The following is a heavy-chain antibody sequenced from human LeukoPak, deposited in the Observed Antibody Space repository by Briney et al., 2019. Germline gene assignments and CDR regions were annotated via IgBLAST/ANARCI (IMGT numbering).Heavy chain of an antibody. V-gene: IGHV1-2*02. CDR1: GYTFTGYY. CDR2: INPNSGGT. J-gene: IGHJ5*02. CDR3: ARDPEYSSSAFYWFDP. D-gene: IGHD6-6*01. Sequence: ASVKVSCKASGYTFTGYYMHWVRQAPGQGLEWMGWINPNSGGTNYAQKFQGRVTMTRDTSISTAYMELSRLRSDDTAVYCCARDPEYSSSAFYWFDPWGQGTLVTVSS.